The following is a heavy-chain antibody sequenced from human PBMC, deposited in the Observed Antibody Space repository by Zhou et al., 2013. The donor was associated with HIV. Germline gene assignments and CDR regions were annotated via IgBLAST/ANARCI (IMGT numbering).Heavy chain of an antibody. CDR2: IIPILRTA. CDR1: GGTFTSHP. CDR3: ARDLTYYYDNSGYYRLDF. D-gene: IGHD3-22*01. J-gene: IGHJ4*02. Sequence: HVQLVQSGTEVKKPGSSVKVSCKIFGGNPGGTFTSHPISWVRQAPGQGLEWMGGIIPILRTANYAQKFQGRVTITADELTTTAYMELTNLRLEDTAMYFCARDLTYYYDNSGYYRLDFWGQGTLVTVSS. V-gene: IGHV1-69*12.